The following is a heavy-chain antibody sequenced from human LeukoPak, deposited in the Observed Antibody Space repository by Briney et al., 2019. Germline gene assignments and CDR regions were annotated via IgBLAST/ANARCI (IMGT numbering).Heavy chain of an antibody. CDR3: ANTSPWNYYDY. Sequence: GGSLRLSCAASGFTFSTYAMSWVRQAPGKGLEWVSAISGSGGSTYNADSVKGRFTISRDNSKNTLYVQMNSLRAEDTAVYYCANTSPWNYYDYWGQGTLVTVSS. D-gene: IGHD3-3*01. CDR1: GFTFSTYA. V-gene: IGHV3-23*01. CDR2: ISGSGGST. J-gene: IGHJ4*02.